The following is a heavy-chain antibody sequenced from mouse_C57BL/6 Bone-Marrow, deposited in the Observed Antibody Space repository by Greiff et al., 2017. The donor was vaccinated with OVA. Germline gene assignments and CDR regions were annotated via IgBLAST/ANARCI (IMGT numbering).Heavy chain of an antibody. CDR2: IDPSDSYT. Sequence: QVHVKQPGAELVKPGASVKLSCKASGYTFTSYWMQWVKQRPGQGLEWIGEIDPSDSYTNYNQKFKGKATLTVDTSSSTAYMQLSSLTSEDSAVYYCAREGDYDYDRFAYWGQGTLVTVSA. CDR3: AREGDYDYDRFAY. J-gene: IGHJ3*01. CDR1: GYTFTSYW. D-gene: IGHD2-4*01. V-gene: IGHV1-50*01.